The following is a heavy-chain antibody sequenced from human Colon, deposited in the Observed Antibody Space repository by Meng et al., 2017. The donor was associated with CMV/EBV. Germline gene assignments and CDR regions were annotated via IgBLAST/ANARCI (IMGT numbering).Heavy chain of an antibody. CDR1: GFIVSNNY. D-gene: IGHD3/OR15-3a*01. Sequence: EVELVECGGGLVQPGGSLRLSCAASGFIVSNNYMSWVRQAPGKGLEWVSLINSGNNTFYADSVKGRFIISRDNSKNTLYLQMNSLRAEDTALYYCTRDSVGSYDFIEYWGQGTLVTVSS. V-gene: IGHV3-66*01. CDR3: TRDSVGSYDFIEY. CDR2: INSGNNT. J-gene: IGHJ4*02.